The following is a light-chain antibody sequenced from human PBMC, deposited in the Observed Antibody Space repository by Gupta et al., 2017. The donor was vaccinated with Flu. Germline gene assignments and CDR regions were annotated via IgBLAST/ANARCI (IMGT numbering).Light chain of an antibody. J-gene: IGKJ2*03. CDR2: LAS. Sequence: QLLMYLASSRASGVPDRFSGSGSGSEFTLKISRVEADDVGFYFCLQTHHTPYSFGPGTKLEIK. V-gene: IGKV2-28*01. CDR3: LQTHHTPYS.